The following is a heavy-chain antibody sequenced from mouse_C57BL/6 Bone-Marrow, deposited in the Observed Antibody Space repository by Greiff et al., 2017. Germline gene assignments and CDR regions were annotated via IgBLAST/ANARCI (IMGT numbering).Heavy chain of an antibody. J-gene: IGHJ1*03. CDR2: IYPGSGST. CDR3: ARPYYCIYWYFDV. D-gene: IGHD2-10*01. Sequence: VQLQQPGAELVKPGASVKMSCKASGYTITSSWITWVKQRPGQGLEWIGDIYPGSGSTKYNEKFKSKATLTVDTSSRAAYMQLSSLTSEDSAVYDCARPYYCIYWYFDVWGTGTTVTVSS. CDR1: GYTITSSW. V-gene: IGHV1-55*01.